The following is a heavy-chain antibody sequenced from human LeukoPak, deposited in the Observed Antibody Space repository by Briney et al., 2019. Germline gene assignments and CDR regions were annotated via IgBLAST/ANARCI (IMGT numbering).Heavy chain of an antibody. D-gene: IGHD1-26*01. J-gene: IGHJ4*02. CDR1: GGSISSSSYY. CDR2: IYYSGST. CDR3: ARVVSTGIYWGHPDY. V-gene: IGHV4-39*07. Sequence: SETLSLTCTVSGGSISSSSYYWGWIRQPPGKGLEWIGSIYYSGSTYYNPSLKSRVTISVDTSKNQFSLKLSSVTAADTAVYYCARVVSTGIYWGHPDYWGQGTLVTVSS.